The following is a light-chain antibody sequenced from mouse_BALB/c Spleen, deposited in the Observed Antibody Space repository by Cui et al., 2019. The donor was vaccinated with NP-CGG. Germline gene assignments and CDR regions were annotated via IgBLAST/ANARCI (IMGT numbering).Light chain of an antibody. Sequence: QAVVTQESALTTSPGETVTLTCRSNTGAVTTSNYANWVQEKPDHLFTGLIGGTNNRAPGVPARFSGSLIGDKAALTIIGAQTEDEAIYFCALWYSNHWVFGGGTKLTVL. CDR2: GTN. J-gene: IGLJ1*01. CDR1: TGAVTTSNY. CDR3: ALWYSNHWV. V-gene: IGLV1*01.